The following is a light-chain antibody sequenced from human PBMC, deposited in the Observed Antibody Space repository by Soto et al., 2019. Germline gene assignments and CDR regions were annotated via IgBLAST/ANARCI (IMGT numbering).Light chain of an antibody. Sequence: EIVMTQSPATLSVSPGERATLSCRASQSVSSNLAWYQQKPGQAPRLLIYDASNRATGTPARFSGSGSGTDFTLTISSLEPEDFAVYYCQQRSNWQGATFGGGTKVDIK. J-gene: IGKJ4*01. CDR1: QSVSSN. CDR3: QQRSNWQGAT. CDR2: DAS. V-gene: IGKV3D-11*02.